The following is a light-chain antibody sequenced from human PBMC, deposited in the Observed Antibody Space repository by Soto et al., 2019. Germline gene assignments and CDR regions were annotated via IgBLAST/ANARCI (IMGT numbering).Light chain of an antibody. V-gene: IGKV1-5*01. Sequence: DIQMTQSPSTLSASVGDRVTITCRASQSISGWLAWYQQKPGKAPNLLISDASSLESGVPSRFSGSGSGTEFTLTISSLQSEDFAVYYCQQYNNWPWTFGQGTKVDNK. CDR3: QQYNNWPWT. J-gene: IGKJ1*01. CDR2: DAS. CDR1: QSISGW.